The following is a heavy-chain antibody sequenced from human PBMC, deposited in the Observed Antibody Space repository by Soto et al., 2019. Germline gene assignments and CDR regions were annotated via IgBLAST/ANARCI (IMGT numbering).Heavy chain of an antibody. V-gene: IGHV4-39*01. D-gene: IGHD2-8*01. J-gene: IGHJ5*02. CDR2: IYYSGST. CDR1: GGSISSSSYY. CDR3: ARIGYWTRDGYSLGWLDP. Sequence: ASETLSLTCTVSGGSISSSSYYWGWIRQPPGKGLEWIGSIYYSGSTYYNPSLKSRVTISVDTSKNQFSLKLSSVTAADTAVYYCARIGYWTRDGYSLGWLDPWAEGT.